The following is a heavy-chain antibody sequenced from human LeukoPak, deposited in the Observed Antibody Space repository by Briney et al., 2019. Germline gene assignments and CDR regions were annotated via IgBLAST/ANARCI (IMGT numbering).Heavy chain of an antibody. CDR3: ARGEWELDYYYYMDV. Sequence: GGSLRLSCAASGFTFSSYAMHWVPQAPGKGLEYVSAISSNGGSTYYANSVKGRFTISRDNSKNTLYLQMGSLRAEDMAVYYCARGEWELDYYYYMDVWGKGTMVTVSS. V-gene: IGHV3-64*01. J-gene: IGHJ6*03. CDR1: GFTFSSYA. CDR2: ISSNGGST. D-gene: IGHD1-26*01.